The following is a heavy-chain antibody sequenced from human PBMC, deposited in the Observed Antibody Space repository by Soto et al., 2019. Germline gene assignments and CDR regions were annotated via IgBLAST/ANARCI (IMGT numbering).Heavy chain of an antibody. Sequence: PSETLSLTCAVYGGSFSGYYWSWIRQPPGKGLEWIGEINHSGSTNYNPSLKSRVTTSVDTSKNQFSLKLSSVTAADTAVYYCARGYYDFWSGYLPSFDPRGQGTLVTVSS. CDR3: ARGYYDFWSGYLPSFDP. J-gene: IGHJ5*02. V-gene: IGHV4-34*01. CDR1: GGSFSGYY. CDR2: INHSGST. D-gene: IGHD3-3*01.